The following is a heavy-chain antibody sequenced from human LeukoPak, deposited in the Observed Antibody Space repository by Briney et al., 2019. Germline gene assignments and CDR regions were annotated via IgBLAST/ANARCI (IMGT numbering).Heavy chain of an antibody. D-gene: IGHD3-10*01. J-gene: IGHJ4*02. CDR1: GGSISSGSYY. V-gene: IGHV4-61*02. Sequence: PSETLSLTCTVSGGSISSGSYYWSWIRQPAGKGLEWIGRIYTSGSTNYNPSLKSRVTISVDTSKNQFSLKLSSVTAADTAVYYCARGFPYYYGSGSSHFDYWGQGTLVTVSS. CDR2: IYTSGST. CDR3: ARGFPYYYGSGSSHFDY.